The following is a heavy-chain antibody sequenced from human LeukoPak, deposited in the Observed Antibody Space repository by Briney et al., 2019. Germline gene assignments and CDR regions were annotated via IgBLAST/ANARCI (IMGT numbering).Heavy chain of an antibody. J-gene: IGHJ6*03. CDR1: GGSISSGSYY. CDR3: ARVRVTGASSYMDV. CDR2: IYTSGST. Sequence: SETLSLTCTVSGGSISSGSYYWSWIRQPAGKGLEWIGRIYTSGSTNYNPSLKSRVTISVDTSKNQFSLKLSSVTAADTAVYYCARVRVTGASSYMDVWGKGTTVTVSS. V-gene: IGHV4-61*02. D-gene: IGHD1-20*01.